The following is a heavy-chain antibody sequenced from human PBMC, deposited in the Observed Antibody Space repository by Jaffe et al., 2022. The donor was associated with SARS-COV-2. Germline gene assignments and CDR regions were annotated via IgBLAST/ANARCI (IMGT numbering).Heavy chain of an antibody. D-gene: IGHD3-22*01. CDR3: AKDIGVDDSSGYEYYYYGMDV. CDR1: GFTFDDYA. CDR2: ISWNSGSI. J-gene: IGHJ6*02. V-gene: IGHV3-9*01. Sequence: EVQLVESGGGLVQPGRSLRLSCAASGFTFDDYAMHWVRQAPGKGLEWVSGISWNSGSIGYADSVKGRFTISRDNAKNSLYLQMNSLRAEDTALYYCAKDIGVDDSSGYEYYYYGMDVWGQGTTVTVSS.